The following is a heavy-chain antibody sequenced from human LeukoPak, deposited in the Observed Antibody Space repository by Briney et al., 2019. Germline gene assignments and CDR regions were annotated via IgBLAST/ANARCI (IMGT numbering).Heavy chain of an antibody. CDR1: GYTFTSYD. V-gene: IGHV1-8*01. CDR2: MNPNCGNT. J-gene: IGHJ4*02. D-gene: IGHD6-13*01. Sequence: ASVKVSCKASGYTFTSYDINWVRQATGQGLEWMGWMNPNCGNTGYAQKFQGRVTMTRNTSISTAYMELSSLRSEDTAVYYCARGQGDIAAAGTGYWGQGTLVTVSS. CDR3: ARGQGDIAAAGTGY.